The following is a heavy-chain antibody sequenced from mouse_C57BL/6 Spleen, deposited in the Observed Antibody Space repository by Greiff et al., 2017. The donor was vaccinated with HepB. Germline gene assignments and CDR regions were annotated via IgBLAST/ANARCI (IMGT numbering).Heavy chain of an antibody. V-gene: IGHV14-4*01. CDR2: IDTENGDT. Sequence: EVQLQQSGAELVRPGASVKLSCTASGFNIKDDYMHWVKQRPEQGLEWIGWIDTENGDTEYASKFQGKATITADTSSNTAYLQLSSLTSEDTAVYYWTTGGAWFAYWGQGTLVTVSA. J-gene: IGHJ3*01. CDR1: GFNIKDDY. CDR3: TTGGAWFAY.